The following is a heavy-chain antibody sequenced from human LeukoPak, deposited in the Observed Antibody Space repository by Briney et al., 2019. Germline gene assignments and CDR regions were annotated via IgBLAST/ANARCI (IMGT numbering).Heavy chain of an antibody. V-gene: IGHV4-34*01. Sequence: SETLSLTCAVYGGSFSGYYWSWIRQPPGKGLEWIGEINHSGSTNYNPSLKSRVTISVDTSNNQFSLKLSSVTAADTAVYYCARSYRHSNHFDYWGQGTLVTVSS. CDR2: INHSGST. D-gene: IGHD4-11*01. J-gene: IGHJ4*02. CDR3: ARSYRHSNHFDY. CDR1: GGSFSGYY.